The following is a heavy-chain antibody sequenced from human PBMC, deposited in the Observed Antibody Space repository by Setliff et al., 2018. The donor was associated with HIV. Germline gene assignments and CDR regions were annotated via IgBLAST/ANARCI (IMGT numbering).Heavy chain of an antibody. V-gene: IGHV1-58*01. J-gene: IGHJ4*02. CDR1: RFTFTSAA. CDR3: AVDLGDYYYDTTDYYYGGGLGY. D-gene: IGHD3-22*01. CDR2: IVVGSGNT. Sequence: ASVKVSCKASRFTFTSAAVQRVRQARGQRPEWIGWIVVGSGNTKYAQRFQERVTITRDMSTRTAYMELSSLRSEDTAVYYCAVDLGDYYYDTTDYYYGGGLGYWGQGTLVTVSS.